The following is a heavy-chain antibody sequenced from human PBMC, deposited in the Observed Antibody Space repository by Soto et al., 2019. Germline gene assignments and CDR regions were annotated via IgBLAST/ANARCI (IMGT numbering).Heavy chain of an antibody. D-gene: IGHD3-9*01. J-gene: IGHJ6*02. V-gene: IGHV3-48*02. CDR2: ISSSSSTI. Sequence: PGGSLRLSCAASGFTFSSYSMNWVRQAPGKGLEWVSYISSSSSTIYYADSVKGRFTISRDNAKNSLYLQMNSLRDEDTAVYYCARLRYFDWLRNYYYYGMDVWGQGTTVTVSS. CDR3: ARLRYFDWLRNYYYYGMDV. CDR1: GFTFSSYS.